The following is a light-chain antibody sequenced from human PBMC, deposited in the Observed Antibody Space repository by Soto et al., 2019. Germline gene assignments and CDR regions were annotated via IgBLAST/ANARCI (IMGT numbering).Light chain of an antibody. CDR3: QRYNSYSEA. CDR2: KAS. J-gene: IGKJ1*01. V-gene: IGKV1-5*03. CDR1: QTISSW. Sequence: DIKMTKSPSSLCGSKGVRDTVPCRSSQTISSWLAWYQQKPGKAPKLLIYKASTLKSGVPSSFSGSGSGTEFTLTISSLQPDDFATYYCQRYNSYSEAFGQVGKV.